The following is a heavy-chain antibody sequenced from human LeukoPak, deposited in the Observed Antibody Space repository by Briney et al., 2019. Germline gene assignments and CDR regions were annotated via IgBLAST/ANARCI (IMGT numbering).Heavy chain of an antibody. Sequence: ASVKVSCKASGYTFTGYYTHWVRQAPGQGLEWMGWINPNSGGTNYAQKFQGRVTITRDTSISTAYMELSRLRSDDTAVYYCARDLSIAAAGALFDYWGQGTLVTVSS. J-gene: IGHJ4*02. CDR1: GYTFTGYY. CDR2: INPNSGGT. V-gene: IGHV1-2*02. D-gene: IGHD6-13*01. CDR3: ARDLSIAAAGALFDY.